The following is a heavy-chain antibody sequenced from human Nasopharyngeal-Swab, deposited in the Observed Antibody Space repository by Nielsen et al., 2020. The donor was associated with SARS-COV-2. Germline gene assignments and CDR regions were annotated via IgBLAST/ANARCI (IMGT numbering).Heavy chain of an antibody. CDR1: GGSISSYY. J-gene: IGHJ6*02. Sequence: SETLSLTCTVSGGSISSYYWSWIRHPPGKGLAWIGYIYYSGSTNYNPSLKSRVTISVDTSKNQFSLKLRSVTASDTAVYYCARERRYSSGWSYYYYGMDVWGQGTTVTVSS. D-gene: IGHD6-19*01. V-gene: IGHV4-59*13. CDR3: ARERRYSSGWSYYYYGMDV. CDR2: IYYSGST.